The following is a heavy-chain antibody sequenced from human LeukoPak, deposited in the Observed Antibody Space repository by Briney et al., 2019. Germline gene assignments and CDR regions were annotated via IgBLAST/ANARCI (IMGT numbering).Heavy chain of an antibody. J-gene: IGHJ4*02. CDR1: GYTFTAYN. D-gene: IGHD2-15*01. CDR2: ITPNSGGT. CDR3: ARGRGGGYFDF. V-gene: IGHV1-2*02. Sequence: ASVKVSCKASGYTFTAYNIHCVRQAPGQGLEWMGWITPNSGGTNYAQKFQGRVTMTRDTSISTADMELSRLRSDDTAVYSCARGRGGGYFDFWGQETLVTVST.